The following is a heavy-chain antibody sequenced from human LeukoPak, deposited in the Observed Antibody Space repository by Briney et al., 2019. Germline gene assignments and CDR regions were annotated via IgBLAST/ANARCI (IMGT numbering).Heavy chain of an antibody. V-gene: IGHV1-8*02. CDR2: MNPNSGNT. J-gene: IGHJ6*03. Sequence: ASVKVSCKASGYTFTSYDINGVRQPTGQGLEWMGWMNPNSGNTGYAQKFQGRVTITRNTPINTAYMELSSLRSEDTAVYYCARIYTAMALGYYYYYYMDVWGKGTTVTVSS. D-gene: IGHD5-18*01. CDR1: GYTFTSYD. CDR3: ARIYTAMALGYYYYYYMDV.